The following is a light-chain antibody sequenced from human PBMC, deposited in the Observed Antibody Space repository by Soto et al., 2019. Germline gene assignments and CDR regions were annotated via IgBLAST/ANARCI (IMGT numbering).Light chain of an antibody. J-gene: IGLJ2*01. CDR2: EVS. CDR3: SSYTRSTTPI. V-gene: IGLV2-14*01. CDR1: SSDVGGYNY. Sequence: QSALTQPASVSGSPGQSIAISCTGSSSDVGGYNYVSWYQQHPGRAPKLMIYEVSNRPSGVSDRFSGSKSGNTASLTISGLQAEDEADYYCSSYTRSTTPIYGGGTKLPS.